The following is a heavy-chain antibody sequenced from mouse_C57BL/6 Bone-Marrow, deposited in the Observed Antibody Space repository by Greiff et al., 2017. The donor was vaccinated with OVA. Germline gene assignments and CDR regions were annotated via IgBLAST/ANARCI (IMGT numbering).Heavy chain of an antibody. D-gene: IGHD1-1*01. Sequence: DVQLVESGGDLVKPGGSLKLSCAASGFTFSSYGMSWVRQTPDKRLEWVATISSGGSYTYYPDSVKGRFTISRDNATNTLYLQLSSLKSEDTAMYYCARHLSTTGVDYWGQGTTLTVSS. CDR2: ISSGGSYT. CDR1: GFTFSSYG. CDR3: ARHLSTTGVDY. V-gene: IGHV5-6*01. J-gene: IGHJ2*01.